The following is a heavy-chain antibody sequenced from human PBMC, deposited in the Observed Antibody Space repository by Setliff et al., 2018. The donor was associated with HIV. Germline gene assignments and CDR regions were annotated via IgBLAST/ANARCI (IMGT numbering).Heavy chain of an antibody. D-gene: IGHD5-12*01. CDR2: IVVDSGDT. J-gene: IGHJ4*02. V-gene: IGHV1-58*02. CDR1: GFTFSSSA. CDR3: ARGWMATLNGPIGY. Sequence: SVKVSCKASGFTFSSSAIHWVRQARGQRLEWIGWIVVDSGDTNYAQKFQNRVALTRDVSTRTAYMELSSLRSEDTAVYYCARGWMATLNGPIGYWGQGTLVTVSS.